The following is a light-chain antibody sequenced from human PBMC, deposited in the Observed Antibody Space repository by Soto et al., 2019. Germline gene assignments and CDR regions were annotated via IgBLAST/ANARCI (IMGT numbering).Light chain of an antibody. CDR3: QQGET. J-gene: IGKJ1*01. V-gene: IGKV3-11*01. Sequence: EIVLTQSPATLSLSPGERATLSWRASQSVSSYLAWYQQKPGQAPRLLIYDASNRATGIPARFSGSGSGTDFTLTISSLEPEDFAVYYCQQGETFGQGTKVEIK. CDR1: QSVSSY. CDR2: DAS.